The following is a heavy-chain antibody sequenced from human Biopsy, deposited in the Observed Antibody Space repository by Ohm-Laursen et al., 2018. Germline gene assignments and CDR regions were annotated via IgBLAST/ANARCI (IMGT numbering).Heavy chain of an antibody. CDR2: ISNGGTTI. CDR3: ARGGFFAYSTFDY. CDR1: GFPFSDYY. J-gene: IGHJ4*02. V-gene: IGHV3-11*04. Sequence: SLRLSCAASGFPFSDYYMRWIRQAPGKGLEWVSYISNGGTTIYYADSVKGRFTISRDNAKNTLYLQMNSLRAEDTAVYYCARGGFFAYSTFDYWGQGALVTVSS. D-gene: IGHD4-11*01.